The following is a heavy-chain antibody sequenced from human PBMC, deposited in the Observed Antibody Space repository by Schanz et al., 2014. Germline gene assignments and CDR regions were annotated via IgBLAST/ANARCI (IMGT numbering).Heavy chain of an antibody. D-gene: IGHD1-1*01. J-gene: IGHJ6*01. CDR1: GFTFSDYY. V-gene: IGHV3-66*01. Sequence: VQLVESGGGLVKPGGSLRLSCAASGFTFSDYYMSWIRQAPGKGLEWVSIIYSGVSTYYADSVKGRFTISRDNSKNTVYLQMKSLRVEDTAVYYCVKDPDKYNWNDVEGMDVWGPGTTVTVSS. CDR3: VKDPDKYNWNDVEGMDV. CDR2: IYSGVST.